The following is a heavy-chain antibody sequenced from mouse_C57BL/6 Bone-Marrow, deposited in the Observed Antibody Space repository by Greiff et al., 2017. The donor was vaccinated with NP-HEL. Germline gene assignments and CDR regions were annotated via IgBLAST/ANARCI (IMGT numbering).Heavy chain of an antibody. J-gene: IGHJ4*01. CDR1: GYTFTSYW. CDR3: ARGDGYYFFYAMDY. CDR2: IDPSDSYT. V-gene: IGHV1-69*01. D-gene: IGHD2-3*01. Sequence: QVHVKQPGAELVMPGASVKLSCKASGYTFTSYWMHWVKQRPGQGLEWIGEIDPSDSYTNYNQKFKGKSTLTVDKSSSTAYMQLSSLTSEDSAVYYCARGDGYYFFYAMDYWGQGTSVTVSS.